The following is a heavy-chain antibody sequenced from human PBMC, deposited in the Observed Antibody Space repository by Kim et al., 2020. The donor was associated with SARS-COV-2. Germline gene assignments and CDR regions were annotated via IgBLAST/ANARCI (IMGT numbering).Heavy chain of an antibody. J-gene: IGHJ4*02. V-gene: IGHV4-59*08. CDR3: ARRKFYDEISGYTNFFDY. CDR1: GASISNYY. CDR2: INYSGST. D-gene: IGHD3-22*01. Sequence: SETLSLTCTVSGASISNYYWSWIRQPPGKGLEWIGYINYSGSTKNNPSRRSRVTISIDTSKNQFSLRLSAVTAADTAVYYCARRKFYDEISGYTNFFDYWGQGTLVTVSS.